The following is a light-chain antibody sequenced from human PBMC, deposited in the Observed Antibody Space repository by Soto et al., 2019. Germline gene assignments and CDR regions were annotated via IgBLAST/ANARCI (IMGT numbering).Light chain of an antibody. J-gene: IGLJ7*01. CDR2: DVS. Sequence: QSVLTQPASVSGSPGQSITISCTGTSSDIGGYNYVSWYQHNPGKAPKLTIFDVSNRPSGVSDRFSGSKSGNTASLTISGLQAEDEADYYCSSYTNSSALVVFGGGTQLTVL. CDR3: SSYTNSSALVV. CDR1: SSDIGGYNY. V-gene: IGLV2-14*03.